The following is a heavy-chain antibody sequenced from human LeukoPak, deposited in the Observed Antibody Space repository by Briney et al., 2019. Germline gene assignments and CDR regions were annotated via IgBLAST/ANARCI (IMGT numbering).Heavy chain of an antibody. Sequence: GGSLRLSCAASGFTVKDNFMSWVRQAPGKGLEWVSVLYSGGATYYADSVKGRFTISRDNSRNTVFLQMNDLSAEDTAFYYCTRDSANYHFAYWGQGALVTVSS. CDR3: TRDSANYHFAY. CDR2: LYSGGAT. J-gene: IGHJ4*02. D-gene: IGHD4/OR15-4a*01. V-gene: IGHV3-66*01. CDR1: GFTVKDNF.